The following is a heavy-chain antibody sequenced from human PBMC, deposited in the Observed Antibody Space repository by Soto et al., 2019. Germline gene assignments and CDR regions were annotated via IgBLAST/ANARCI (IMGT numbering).Heavy chain of an antibody. V-gene: IGHV3-33*01. J-gene: IGHJ6*02. CDR3: ARDFSRYYYYYYGMDV. CDR2: IWYDGSNK. Sequence: ESVGGVVQPGRSLRLSCAASGFTFSSYGMHWVRQAPGKGLEWVAVIWYDGSNKYYADSVKGRFTISRDNSKNTLYLQMNSLRAEDTAVYYCARDFSRYYYYYYGMDVWGQGTTVTVSS. CDR1: GFTFSSYG. D-gene: IGHD3-3*01.